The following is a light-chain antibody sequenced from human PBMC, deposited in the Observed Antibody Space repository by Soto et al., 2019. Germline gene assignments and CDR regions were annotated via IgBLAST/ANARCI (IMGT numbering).Light chain of an antibody. CDR1: QSISSW. V-gene: IGKV1-5*01. CDR3: QQYNSYSWK. Sequence: DIQMTHSPSTLSASVLYIVTITFRASQSISSWLALYQQKPGKAPKLLIYDASSLESGVPSRFSGSGSGTEFTLTISSLQPDDFATYYCQQYNSYSWKFGQGTKVDIK. J-gene: IGKJ1*01. CDR2: DAS.